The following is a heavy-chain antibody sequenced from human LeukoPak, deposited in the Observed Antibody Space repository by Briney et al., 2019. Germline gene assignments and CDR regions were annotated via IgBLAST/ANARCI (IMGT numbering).Heavy chain of an antibody. CDR1: GFTFSSYW. J-gene: IGHJ1*01. CDR3: ARNIESIAAAGRRYFQH. Sequence: GGSLRLSCAASGFTFSSYWMSWVRQAPGKGLEWVANIKQDGSEKYYVDSVKGRFTISRDNAKNSLYLQMNSLRAEDTAVYHCARNIESIAAAGRRYFQHWGQGTLVTVSS. D-gene: IGHD6-13*01. CDR2: IKQDGSEK. V-gene: IGHV3-7*01.